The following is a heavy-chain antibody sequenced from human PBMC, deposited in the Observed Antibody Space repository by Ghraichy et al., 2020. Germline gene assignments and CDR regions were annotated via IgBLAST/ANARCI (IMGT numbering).Heavy chain of an antibody. V-gene: IGHV3-11*04. Sequence: GGSLRLSCAASGFTFSDYYMSWVRQAPGKGLEWVSHISTTGSNIYYADSVKGRFAISRDNAKKSLHLQMHSLRAEDTAVYYCARDKCYYYDRSAYSDAEWFDPWGQGTLVTVAS. CDR1: GFTFSDYY. D-gene: IGHD3-22*01. CDR2: ISTTGSNI. CDR3: ARDKCYYYDRSAYSDAEWFDP. J-gene: IGHJ5*02.